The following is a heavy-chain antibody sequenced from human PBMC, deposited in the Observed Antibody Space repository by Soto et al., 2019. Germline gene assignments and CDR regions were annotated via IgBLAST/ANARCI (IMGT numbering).Heavy chain of an antibody. Sequence: GGSLRLSCAASGLTFSSYAMSWVRQAPGKGLEWVSAISGSGGSTYYADSVKGRFTISRDNSKNTLYLQMNSLRAEDTAVYYCAKDLGDYGTYFDYWGQGTLVTVSS. J-gene: IGHJ4*02. CDR3: AKDLGDYGTYFDY. CDR2: ISGSGGST. CDR1: GLTFSSYA. D-gene: IGHD4-17*01. V-gene: IGHV3-23*01.